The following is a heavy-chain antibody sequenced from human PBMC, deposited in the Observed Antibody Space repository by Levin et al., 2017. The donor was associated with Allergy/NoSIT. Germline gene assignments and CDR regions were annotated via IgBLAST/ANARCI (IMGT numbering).Heavy chain of an antibody. Sequence: GGSLRLSCAASGFTFGEHTMHWVRLVPGKGPEWVSLINWDGESAYYADSVRGRFIISRDNSKSSLYLQMNSLRSDDSAIYYCVTIEPGHRPGIFTYWGQGTQVTVSS. CDR1: GFTFGEHT. CDR3: VTIEPGHRPGIFTY. CDR2: INWDGESA. V-gene: IGHV3-43*01. J-gene: IGHJ4*02. D-gene: IGHD3-10*01.